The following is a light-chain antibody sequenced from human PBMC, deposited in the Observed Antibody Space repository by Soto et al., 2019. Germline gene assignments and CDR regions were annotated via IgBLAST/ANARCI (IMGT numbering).Light chain of an antibody. CDR2: AAS. J-gene: IGKJ4*01. CDR1: QDIGSW. V-gene: IGKV1-12*01. CDR3: QQANSFPLT. Sequence: DIQMTQSPSSVSASVGDTVTITCRASQDIGSWLAWFQQKPGRAPKLLIYAASSLQSGVPSRFSGSGSGADFTLTSSSLQPEDFATYYCQQANSFPLTFGGGTKVDIK.